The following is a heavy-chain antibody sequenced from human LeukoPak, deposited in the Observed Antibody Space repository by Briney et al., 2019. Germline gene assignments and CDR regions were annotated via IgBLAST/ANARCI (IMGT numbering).Heavy chain of an antibody. D-gene: IGHD3-10*01. CDR1: GHSISTGYY. CDR2: TSHNRGT. CDR3: ASYYASGVSAYNYYGMDV. Sequence: SETLSLTCAVSGHSISTGYYWGWIRQPPGKGLEWIGSTSHNRGTYYNPSLKSRVTISMDTSKNQISLRLTSVTAADTAVYYCASYYASGVSAYNYYGMDVWGKGTTVTVSS. V-gene: IGHV4-38-2*01. J-gene: IGHJ6*04.